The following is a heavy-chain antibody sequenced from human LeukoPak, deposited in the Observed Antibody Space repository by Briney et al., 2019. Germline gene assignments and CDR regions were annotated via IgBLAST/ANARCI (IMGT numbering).Heavy chain of an antibody. CDR3: ARSSEGRYYYDSSGFSYYYYYMDV. V-gene: IGHV4-38-2*01. CDR1: GYSISSGYY. J-gene: IGHJ6*03. CDR2: IRHSGDT. D-gene: IGHD3-22*01. Sequence: SETLSLTCAVSGYSISSGYYWGWIRQPPGMGLEWIGNIRHSGDTSYNPSLKSRVTISVDTSKNQFSLKLSSVTAADTAVYYCARSSEGRYYYDSSGFSYYYYYMDVWGKGTTVTISS.